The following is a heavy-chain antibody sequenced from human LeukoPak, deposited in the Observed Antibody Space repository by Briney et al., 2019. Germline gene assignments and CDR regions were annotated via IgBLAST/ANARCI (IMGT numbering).Heavy chain of an antibody. CDR2: INPKSGGA. CDR1: GYTFSDYY. V-gene: IGHV1-2*02. CDR3: ARGVGTSWFDP. J-gene: IGHJ5*02. D-gene: IGHD2-2*01. Sequence: ASVKVSCKAYGYTFSDYYMHWVRQAPGQGLEWMGWINPKSGGANFAEKFQGRDTMTRDTSIRTVYMELSRVTYDDTAVYYCARGVGTSWFDPWGQGTLVTVSS.